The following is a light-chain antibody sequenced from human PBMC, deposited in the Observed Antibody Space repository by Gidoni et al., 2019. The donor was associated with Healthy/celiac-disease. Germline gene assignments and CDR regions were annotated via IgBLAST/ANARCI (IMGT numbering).Light chain of an antibody. J-gene: IGKJ1*01. CDR3: QQYNSYPWT. V-gene: IGKV1-5*03. Sequence: DIQMTQSPSTLSASVGDRVTITCRASQSISSWLAWYQQKPGKAPKLLIYKASSLESGVPSRFSASGSGTEFTLTISSLQPGDFATYYCQQYNSYPWTFGQGTKVEIK. CDR1: QSISSW. CDR2: KAS.